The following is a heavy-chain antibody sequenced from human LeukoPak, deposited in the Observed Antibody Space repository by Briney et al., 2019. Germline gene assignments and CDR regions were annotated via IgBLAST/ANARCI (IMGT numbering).Heavy chain of an antibody. V-gene: IGHV3-33*01. J-gene: IGHJ4*02. CDR3: ARVGVSSSSTWYLFDY. D-gene: IGHD6-13*01. Sequence: GGSLRLSCAASGFTFSTYGMHWVPQAPGKGLEWVAIIWYDGSNKYYADSVKGRFTISRDNSKNTLYLQMNSLRAEDTAVYYCARVGVSSSSTWYLFDYWGQGTLVTVSS. CDR1: GFTFSTYG. CDR2: IWYDGSNK.